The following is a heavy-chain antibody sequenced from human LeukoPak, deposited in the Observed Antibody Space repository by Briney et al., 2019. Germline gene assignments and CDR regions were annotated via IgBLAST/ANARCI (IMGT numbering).Heavy chain of an antibody. CDR1: GGSISSYY. CDR2: IYYSGST. D-gene: IGHD3-10*01. CDR3: ARQTLLWFGELSGYFDY. V-gene: IGHV4-59*05. Sequence: SETLSLTCTVSGGSISSYYWSWIRQPPGKGLEWIGSIYYSGSTYYNPSLKSRVTISVDTSKNQFSLKLSSVTAADTAVYYCARQTLLWFGELSGYFDYWGQGTLVTVSS. J-gene: IGHJ4*02.